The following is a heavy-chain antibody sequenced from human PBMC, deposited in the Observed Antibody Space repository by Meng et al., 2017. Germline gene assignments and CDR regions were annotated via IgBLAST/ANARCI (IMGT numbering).Heavy chain of an antibody. Sequence: GSLRLSCTVSGGSVSSGSYYWSWIRQPPGKGLEWIGYIYYSGSTNYNPSLKSRVTISVDTSKNQFSLKLSSVTAADTAVYYCAMGGIVDYYFDYWGQGTLVTVSS. CDR2: IYYSGST. D-gene: IGHD1-26*01. CDR3: AMGGIVDYYFDY. V-gene: IGHV4-61*01. CDR1: GGSVSSGSYY. J-gene: IGHJ4*02.